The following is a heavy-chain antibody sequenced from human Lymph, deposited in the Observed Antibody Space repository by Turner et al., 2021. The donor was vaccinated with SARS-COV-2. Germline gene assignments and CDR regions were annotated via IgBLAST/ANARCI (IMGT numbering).Heavy chain of an antibody. J-gene: IGHJ4*02. CDR2: IYSGGST. D-gene: IGHD4-17*01. Sequence: EVQLVESGGGLIQPGGSLRLSCAASGFTVSSNYMSWVRQAPGKGLEWVSLIYSGGSTLYADSVKGRFTISRDNSKNTLYLQMNSLRAADTAVYYCARVLPYGDYFDFWGQGTLVTVSS. CDR1: GFTVSSNY. V-gene: IGHV3-53*01. CDR3: ARVLPYGDYFDF.